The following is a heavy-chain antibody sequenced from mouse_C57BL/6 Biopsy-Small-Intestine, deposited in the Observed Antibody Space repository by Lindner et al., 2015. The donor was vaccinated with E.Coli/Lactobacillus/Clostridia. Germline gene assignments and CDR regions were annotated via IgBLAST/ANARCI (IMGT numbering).Heavy chain of an antibody. CDR2: IYPGDGDT. CDR1: GYAFSSSW. J-gene: IGHJ2*01. V-gene: IGHV1-82*01. CDR3: ARGGPFDY. Sequence: VQLQESGSELVKPGASVRISCKASGYAFSSSWMNWVKQRPGKGLEWIGRIYPGDGDTNYNGKFKGKATLTADKSSSTAYMQLSSLTSEDSAVYFCARGGPFDYWGQGTTLTVSS.